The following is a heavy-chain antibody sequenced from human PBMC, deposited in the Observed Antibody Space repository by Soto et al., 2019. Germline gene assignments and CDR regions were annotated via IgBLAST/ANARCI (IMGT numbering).Heavy chain of an antibody. D-gene: IGHD3-16*01. CDR2: IYYTGTT. J-gene: IGHJ4*01. V-gene: IGHV4-59*08. CDR1: GSPISDNY. Sequence: LSETLSLTCTVSGSPISDNYWSWFRQAPGQGLEWVGYIYYTGTTTYNPSVKSRVTISLDTSKSQFSLILRSVTAADTAVYYCARIGDDYHAFYYLCLGALLNVS. CDR3: ARIGDDYHAFYY.